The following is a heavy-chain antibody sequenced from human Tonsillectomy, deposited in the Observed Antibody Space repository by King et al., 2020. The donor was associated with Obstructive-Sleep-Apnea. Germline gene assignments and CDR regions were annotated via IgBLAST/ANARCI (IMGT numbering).Heavy chain of an antibody. CDR3: AKDREYCGGDCYRALDY. Sequence: VQLVEAGGGVVQPGRALRLSCAASGFTFSDYGMHWVRQAPGKGLEGGSVILFDGKNRFYIDSVKGRFTISRDNSKSMLYLQMNNLRTEDTAVYYCAKDREYCGGDCYRALDYWGQGTLVTVSS. CDR2: ILFDGKNR. CDR1: GFTFSDYG. D-gene: IGHD2-21*02. J-gene: IGHJ4*02. V-gene: IGHV3-30*18.